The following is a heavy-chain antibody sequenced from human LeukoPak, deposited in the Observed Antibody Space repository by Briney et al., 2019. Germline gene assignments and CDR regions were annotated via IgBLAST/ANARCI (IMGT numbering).Heavy chain of an antibody. V-gene: IGHV4-34*01. CDR3: ARTTYIAAAGMFDY. CDR1: GGSFSGSY. CDR2: INHTGST. J-gene: IGHJ4*02. D-gene: IGHD6-13*01. Sequence: SETLSLTCAVHGGSFSGSYWSWIRQTPGKGLVRIGEINHTGSTNYNPSLKSRATISVDMSKNQFSLKVSSVTAADTAVYYCARTTYIAAAGMFDYRGQGTLVTVSS.